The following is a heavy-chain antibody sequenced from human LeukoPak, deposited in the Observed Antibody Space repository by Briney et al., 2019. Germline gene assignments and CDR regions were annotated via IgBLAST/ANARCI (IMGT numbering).Heavy chain of an antibody. J-gene: IGHJ5*02. V-gene: IGHV3-21*04. CDR1: GLTFSSYS. CDR2: ISSSSSYI. D-gene: IGHD1-26*01. CDR3: AKQSPAESSWYDIVGATQNWFDP. Sequence: GGSLRLSCAASGLTFSSYSMNWVRQAPGKGLEWFSSISSSSSYIYYADSVKGRFTISRDNSKNTLYLQMNSLRAEDTAVYYCAKQSPAESSWYDIVGATQNWFDPWGQGTLVTVSS.